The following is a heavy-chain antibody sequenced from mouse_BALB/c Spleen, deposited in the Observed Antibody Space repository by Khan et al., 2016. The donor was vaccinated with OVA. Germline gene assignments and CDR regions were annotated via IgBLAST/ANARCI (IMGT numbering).Heavy chain of an antibody. D-gene: IGHD3-2*02. J-gene: IGHJ3*01. CDR1: GYAFTDYL. CDR3: SRSGYGFGAY. V-gene: IGHV1-54*01. CDR2: INPGSGDT. Sequence: QGQLQQSGAELVRPGASVKVSCKASGYAFTDYLIEWLKQRPGQGLEWIGVINPGSGDTHYNEKFMDRATLTADKSSSTAYMQLSSLTSDDSAVYFCSRSGYGFGAYWGPGTLVTVSA.